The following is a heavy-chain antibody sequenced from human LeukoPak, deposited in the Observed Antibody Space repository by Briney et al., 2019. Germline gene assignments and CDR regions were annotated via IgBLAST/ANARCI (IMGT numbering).Heavy chain of an antibody. CDR2: IRYDGSNK. J-gene: IGHJ4*02. CDR1: GFTFSSYG. CDR3: AKDRRGYSYGYSFFDY. Sequence: SGGSLRLSCAASGFTFSSYGMHWVRQAPGKGLEWVAFIRYDGSNKYYADSVKGRFTISRDNSKITLYLQMNSLRAEDTAVYYCAKDRRGYSYGYSFFDYWGQGTLVTVSS. V-gene: IGHV3-30*02. D-gene: IGHD5-18*01.